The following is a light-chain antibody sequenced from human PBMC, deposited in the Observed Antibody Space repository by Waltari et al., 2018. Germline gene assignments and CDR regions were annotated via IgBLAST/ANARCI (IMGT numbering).Light chain of an antibody. CDR3: AAWDDSLNGVV. V-gene: IGLV1-44*01. J-gene: IGLJ2*01. CDR2: SSN. Sequence: QSVLTQPPSASGTPGQRVTISCSGSSSNIGSNTVNWYQQLPGTAPKLLIFSSNRWPSGVPDRFSGSRSGSSASLAISGLQSEDEADYFCAAWDDSLNGVVFGGGTKLAVL. CDR1: SSNIGSNT.